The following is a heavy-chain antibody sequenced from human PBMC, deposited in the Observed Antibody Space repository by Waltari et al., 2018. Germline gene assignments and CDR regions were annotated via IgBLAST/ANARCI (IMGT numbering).Heavy chain of an antibody. CDR2: IYWNEGK. CDR3: AHRRKGYSSGGSCYDDDY. CDR1: GFSLSTSVVG. J-gene: IGHJ4*02. D-gene: IGHD2-15*01. V-gene: IGHV2-5*01. Sequence: QITLKESGPTLVKPTQTLTLTCTFSGFSLSTSVVGVGWIRQPPGKALERLAVIYWNEGKRYSPSLKSRLTITKDTPKNQVVLTMNNIDPVDTATYYCAHRRKGYSSGGSCYDDDYWGQGTLVTVSS.